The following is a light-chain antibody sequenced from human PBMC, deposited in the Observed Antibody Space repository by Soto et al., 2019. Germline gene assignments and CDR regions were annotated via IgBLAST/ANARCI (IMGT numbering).Light chain of an antibody. CDR2: GAS. CDR1: QSISSS. Sequence: EIAMTQSPATLSVSPGERATISCRASQSISSSLAWYQQKPGQAPRLLIYGASTRATGIPARFSGSGSGTEFTLTISSLESEDFAVYYCQQYNNGPTNTFGQGTKLEIK. J-gene: IGKJ2*01. CDR3: QQYNNGPTNT. V-gene: IGKV3-15*01.